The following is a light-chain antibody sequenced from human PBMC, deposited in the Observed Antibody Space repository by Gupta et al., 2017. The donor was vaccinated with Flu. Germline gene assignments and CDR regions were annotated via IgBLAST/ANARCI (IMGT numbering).Light chain of an antibody. CDR1: SSVVGGYNY. V-gene: IGLV2-14*01. Sequence: QSALTQPASVSGSPGQSITIPCTGTSSVVGGYNYVSWYQQPPGKAPKLMIYEVSNRPSGVSNLFSGSKSGTTASLTISGRQAEDEDDYYCNSYTSSSTVFGGGTKLTVL. CDR3: NSYTSSSTV. CDR2: EVS. J-gene: IGLJ3*02.